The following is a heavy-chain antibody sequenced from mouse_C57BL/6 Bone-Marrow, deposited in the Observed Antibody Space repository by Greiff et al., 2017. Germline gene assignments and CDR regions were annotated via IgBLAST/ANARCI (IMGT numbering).Heavy chain of an antibody. CDR1: GYTFTDYN. V-gene: IGHV1-18*01. CDR2: INPNNGGT. CDR3: ARGNYVAMDY. Sequence: VQLQQSGPELVKPGASVKIPCKASGYTFTDYNMDWVKQSHGKSLEWIGYINPNNGGTNYNKKFKGKATLTVDKSSSTAYMELRSLTSEDTAVYYGARGNYVAMDYWGQGTSVTVSS. J-gene: IGHJ4*01. D-gene: IGHD1-1*01.